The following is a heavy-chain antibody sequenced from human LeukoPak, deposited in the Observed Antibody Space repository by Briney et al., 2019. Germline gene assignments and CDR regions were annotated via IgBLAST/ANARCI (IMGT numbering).Heavy chain of an antibody. CDR3: AREAIKDY. Sequence: GGSVRLSCEVSGFTFISHSMNWGRQAPGEGLEWVSYISSGSGTIYYADSVKGRFTIARDDAKNSLYLQMSSLRDEDTAVYYCAREAIKDYWGQGTLVTVSS. J-gene: IGHJ4*02. V-gene: IGHV3-48*02. CDR2: ISSGSGTI. CDR1: GFTFISHS.